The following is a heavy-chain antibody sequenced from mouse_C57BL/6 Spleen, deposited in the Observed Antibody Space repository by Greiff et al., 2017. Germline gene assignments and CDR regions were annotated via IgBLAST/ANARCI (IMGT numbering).Heavy chain of an antibody. D-gene: IGHD1-1*01. V-gene: IGHV1-80*01. CDR1: GYAFSSYW. Sequence: QVQLQQSGAELVKPGASVKISCKASGYAFSSYWMNWVQQRPGKGLEWIGQIYPGDGDTNYNVKFKGKATLTADTSTSTAYMQLSSLTSEDSAVYFCARALYYGSSYDYWGQGTTLTVSS. CDR2: IYPGDGDT. CDR3: ARALYYGSSYDY. J-gene: IGHJ2*01.